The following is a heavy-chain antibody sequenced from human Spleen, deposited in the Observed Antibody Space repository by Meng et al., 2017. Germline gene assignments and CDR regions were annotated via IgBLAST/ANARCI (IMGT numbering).Heavy chain of an antibody. V-gene: IGHV1-8*01. D-gene: IGHD7-27*01. CDR3: ARGDWGYYYYYYGMDV. Sequence: ASVKVSCKASGYTFTSYDINWVRQATGQGLEGMGWMNPNSGNTGYAQKFQGRVTMTRNTSISTAYMELSSLRSEDTAVYYCARGDWGYYYYYYGMDVWGQGTTVTVSS. J-gene: IGHJ6*02. CDR1: GYTFTSYD. CDR2: MNPNSGNT.